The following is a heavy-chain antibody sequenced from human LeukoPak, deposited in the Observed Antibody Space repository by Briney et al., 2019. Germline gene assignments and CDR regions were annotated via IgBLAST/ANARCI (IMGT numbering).Heavy chain of an antibody. D-gene: IGHD6-13*01. J-gene: IGHJ6*02. V-gene: IGHV3-23*01. Sequence: GGSLRLSCAASGFTFSSYAMSWVRQAPGKGLEWVSAISGSGGSTYYADSVKGRFTISRDNSKNTLYLQMSSLRAEDTAVYYCAKDLEYSSSWYGYYYYGMDVWGQGTTVTVSS. CDR1: GFTFSSYA. CDR2: ISGSGGST. CDR3: AKDLEYSSSWYGYYYYGMDV.